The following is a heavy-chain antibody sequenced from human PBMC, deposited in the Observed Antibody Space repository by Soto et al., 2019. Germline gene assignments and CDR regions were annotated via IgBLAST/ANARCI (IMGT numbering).Heavy chain of an antibody. J-gene: IGHJ4*02. Sequence: PSETLSLTCTVSGGSISSYYWSWVRQPPGKGLEWIGYVYYSGSTNYNPSLKSRVTISVDTSKNQFSLKLSSVPAADTPVYYCATASTMVRGVPHFDHWGQGTLVTVSS. V-gene: IGHV4-59*08. CDR1: GGSISSYY. CDR3: ATASTMVRGVPHFDH. CDR2: VYYSGST. D-gene: IGHD3-10*01.